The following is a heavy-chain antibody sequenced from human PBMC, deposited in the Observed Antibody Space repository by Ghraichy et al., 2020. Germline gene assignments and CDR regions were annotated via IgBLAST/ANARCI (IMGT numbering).Heavy chain of an antibody. Sequence: LSLTCVASGFTFSNYWMSWVRQAPGKGLEWVANIKQDGSEKYYVDSVKGRFTISRDNAKNSLYLQMNSLRAEDTAVYYCARAIKSIAAAGTVYYSGMDVWGQGTTVTVSS. V-gene: IGHV3-7*01. CDR3: ARAIKSIAAAGTVYYSGMDV. J-gene: IGHJ6*02. D-gene: IGHD6-13*01. CDR2: IKQDGSEK. CDR1: GFTFSNYW.